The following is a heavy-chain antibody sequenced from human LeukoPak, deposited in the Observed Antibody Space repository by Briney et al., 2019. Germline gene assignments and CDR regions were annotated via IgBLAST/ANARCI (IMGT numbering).Heavy chain of an antibody. D-gene: IGHD2-15*01. Sequence: ASVNLRFSCAASRFTFYDLDLHWLPPGQGLELMGWINPNGGGTNYAQKVQGSVTLTRGTSISPAYMELTSLRSDDTAVYYCAGAPVVVVIAAAQRHWFDPWGQGTLVTVSS. J-gene: IGHJ5*02. CDR2: INPNGGGT. CDR1: RFTFYDLD. V-gene: IGHV1-2*02. CDR3: AGAPVVVVIAAAQRHWFDP.